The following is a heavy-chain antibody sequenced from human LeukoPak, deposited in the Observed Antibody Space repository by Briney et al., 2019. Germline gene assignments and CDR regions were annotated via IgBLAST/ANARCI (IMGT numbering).Heavy chain of an antibody. CDR2: INPSGGST. V-gene: IGHV1-46*01. D-gene: IGHD1-26*01. CDR3: ARDRVSLGSPYPGASDY. J-gene: IGHJ4*02. Sequence: ASVKVSCKASGYTFTSYGIYWVRQAPGQGLEWLGIINPSGGSTTYAQKFQGRVTMTRDTSTSTVYMELSSLKSEDTAVYYCARDRVSLGSPYPGASDYWGQGTLVTVSS. CDR1: GYTFTSYG.